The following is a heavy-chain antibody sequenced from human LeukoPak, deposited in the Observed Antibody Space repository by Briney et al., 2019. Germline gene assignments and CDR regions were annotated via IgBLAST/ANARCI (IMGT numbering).Heavy chain of an antibody. CDR2: IHPSGGST. J-gene: IGHJ2*01. CDR3: ARATLDAAMVYWSFDL. CDR1: GYTFTSYY. D-gene: IGHD5-18*01. V-gene: IGHV1-46*01. Sequence: ASVKVSCKASGYTFTSYYMHLVRQAPGQGLEWMGVIHPSGGSTSYAHKFRGRVTMTTDTSTSTVYVDLSSLSSNDTAVYYCARATLDAAMVYWSFDLWGRGTLVSVSS.